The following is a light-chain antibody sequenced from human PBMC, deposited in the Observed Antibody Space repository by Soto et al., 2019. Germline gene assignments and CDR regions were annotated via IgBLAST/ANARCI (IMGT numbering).Light chain of an antibody. CDR3: QQYYNWRRT. Sequence: ITQSPSSRSLSPSCRSTLSWMASQSVSNYLAWYQQKTGQAPRLLIYDVSTRATGVPARFSGSGSGTEFTLTITSLQSEDFAVYYCQQYYNWRRTFGQGTKVDIK. CDR1: QSVSNY. CDR2: DVS. V-gene: IGKV3-15*01. J-gene: IGKJ1*01.